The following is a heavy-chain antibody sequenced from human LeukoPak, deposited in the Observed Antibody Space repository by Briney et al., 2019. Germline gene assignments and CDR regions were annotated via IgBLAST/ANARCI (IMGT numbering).Heavy chain of an antibody. Sequence: GGSLRLSCAASGFTFSSYAMSWVRQAPGKGLEWVSAISGSGGSTYYADSVKGRFTISRDNSKNTLYLQMNSLRAEDTAVYYCAKGGAPEDGYNFGWYFDLWGRGTLVTVSS. V-gene: IGHV3-23*01. D-gene: IGHD5-24*01. CDR3: AKGGAPEDGYNFGWYFDL. CDR2: ISGSGGST. CDR1: GFTFSSYA. J-gene: IGHJ2*01.